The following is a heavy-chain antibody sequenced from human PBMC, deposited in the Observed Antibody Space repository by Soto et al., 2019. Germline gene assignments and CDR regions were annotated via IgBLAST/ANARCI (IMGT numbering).Heavy chain of an antibody. Sequence: GASVKVSCKSSGYNFRNYGITWVRQAPGQGLEWMGWIGPYNGNTNYSQKFQGRLTMTTDTSTATASMELRSLTSDDPAVYYCGREGQQLAQEKYYQFNGMDVWGQGTTVTVSS. CDR1: GYNFRNYG. J-gene: IGHJ6*02. V-gene: IGHV1-18*01. CDR2: IGPYNGNT. CDR3: GREGQQLAQEKYYQFNGMDV. D-gene: IGHD6-13*01.